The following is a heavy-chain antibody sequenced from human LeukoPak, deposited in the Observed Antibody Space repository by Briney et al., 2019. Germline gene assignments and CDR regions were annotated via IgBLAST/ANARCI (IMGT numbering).Heavy chain of an antibody. D-gene: IGHD6-13*01. CDR3: AGPGDSSSWYAWWFDP. V-gene: IGHV1-69*04. CDR1: GGTFSSYA. J-gene: IGHJ5*02. Sequence: GASVKVSCKASGGTFSSYAISWVRQAPGQGLEWMGRIIPILGIANYAQKFQGRVTITADKSTSTAYMELSSLRSEDTAVYYCAGPGDSSSWYAWWFDPWGQGTLVTVSS. CDR2: IIPILGIA.